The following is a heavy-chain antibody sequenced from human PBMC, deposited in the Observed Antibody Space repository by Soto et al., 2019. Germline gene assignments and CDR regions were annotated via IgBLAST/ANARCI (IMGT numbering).Heavy chain of an antibody. V-gene: IGHV3-30-3*01. CDR1: GFTFSNFA. CDR3: ARANFSFGYTSGLYYFDS. J-gene: IGHJ4*02. D-gene: IGHD6-19*01. CDR2: ISYDAAKK. Sequence: GGSLRLSCVASGFTFSNFALHWVRQSPGKGLEWVAYISYDAAKKFYADSVRGRFTSSRDTSKRTLFLQMDSLRPEDTAVYFCARANFSFGYTSGLYYFDSWGQGTLVTVSS.